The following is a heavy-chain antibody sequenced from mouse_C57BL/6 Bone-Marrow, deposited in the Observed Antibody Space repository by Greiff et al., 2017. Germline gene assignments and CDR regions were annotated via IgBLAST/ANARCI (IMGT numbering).Heavy chain of an antibody. CDR3: ARAPYYYGSSYGWFAY. V-gene: IGHV1-7*01. J-gene: IGHJ3*01. Sequence: QVHVKQSGAELAKPGASVKLSCKASGYTFTSYWMHWVKQRPGQVLEWIGYINPSSGYTKYNQKFKDKATLTADKSSSTAYMQLSSLTYEDSAVYYCARAPYYYGSSYGWFAYWGQGTLVTVSA. D-gene: IGHD1-1*01. CDR1: GYTFTSYW. CDR2: INPSSGYT.